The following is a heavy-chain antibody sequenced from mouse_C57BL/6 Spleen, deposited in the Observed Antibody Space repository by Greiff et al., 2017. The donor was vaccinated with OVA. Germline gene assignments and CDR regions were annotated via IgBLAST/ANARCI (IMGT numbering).Heavy chain of an antibody. J-gene: IGHJ1*03. D-gene: IGHD1-3*01. CDR2: IDPSDSST. V-gene: IGHV1-69*01. CDR3: ASSSGDFDV. CDR1: GYTFTSYW. Sequence: VQLQQPGAELVMPGASVKLSCKASGYTFTSYWMHWVKQRPGQGLEWIGEIDPSDSSTNYNQKFTGKSTLTVDKSSSTAYMQLSSLTSEDSAVYYCASSSGDFDVWGKGTTVTVSS.